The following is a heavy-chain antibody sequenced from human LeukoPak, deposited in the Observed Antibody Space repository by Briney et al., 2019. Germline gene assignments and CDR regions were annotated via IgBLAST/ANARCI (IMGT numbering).Heavy chain of an antibody. CDR2: INWNEGRT. D-gene: IGHD1-26*01. Sequence: PGGSLRLSCVASGFTFDDYGMSWVRQAPGKGLEWVSGINWNEGRTGYADSVKGRFTISRDNAKKSLYLQMNSLRVEDTALYYCARGSPRSGSYYYYYYYLDVWGKGTTVTVSS. J-gene: IGHJ6*03. V-gene: IGHV3-20*04. CDR3: ARGSPRSGSYYYYYYYLDV. CDR1: GFTFDDYG.